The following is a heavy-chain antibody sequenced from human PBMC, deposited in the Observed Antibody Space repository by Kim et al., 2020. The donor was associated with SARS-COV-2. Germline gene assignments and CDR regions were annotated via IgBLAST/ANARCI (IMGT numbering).Heavy chain of an antibody. J-gene: IGHJ4*02. CDR2: GST. D-gene: IGHD5-18*01. CDR3: ARVGSYGEEY. Sequence: GSTDHNPPLKSRVTIYVDTSKKQFSLKLSSVTAAETAVYYCARVGSYGEEYWGQGTLVTVSS. V-gene: IGHV4-39*01.